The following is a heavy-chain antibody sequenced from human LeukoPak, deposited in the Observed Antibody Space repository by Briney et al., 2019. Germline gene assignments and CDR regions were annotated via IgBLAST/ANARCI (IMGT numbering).Heavy chain of an antibody. CDR2: IGVTGDT. J-gene: IGHJ2*01. D-gene: IGHD2-15*01. Sequence: PGGSLRLSCAASGFTFSKDDFHWVRQAPGQGLELDAAIGVTGDTYYADSVKGRFTISREDAANSLYLQMRSLGAGDTALYYCTKEFCGSRAACAGGSYYDFWGRGALVTVSS. CDR1: GFTFSKDD. V-gene: IGHV3-13*01. CDR3: TKEFCGSRAACAGGSYYDF.